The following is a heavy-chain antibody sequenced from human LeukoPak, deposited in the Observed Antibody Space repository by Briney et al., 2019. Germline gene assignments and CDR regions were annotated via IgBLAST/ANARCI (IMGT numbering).Heavy chain of an antibody. CDR3: ARDRYGDGFAHLDY. CDR2: ITPSGGT. CDR1: GYTFTSYA. V-gene: IGHV1-2*02. Sequence: ASVKVSCKASGYTFTSYAIHWVRQAPGQGLEWMGWITPSGGTNYPQKFQGRVAITWDTSITTAYMDLSRLTSDDTAVYYCARDRYGDGFAHLDYWGQGALVTVST. J-gene: IGHJ4*02. D-gene: IGHD5-24*01.